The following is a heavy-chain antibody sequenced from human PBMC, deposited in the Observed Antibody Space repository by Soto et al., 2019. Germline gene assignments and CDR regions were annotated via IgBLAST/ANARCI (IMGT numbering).Heavy chain of an antibody. Sequence: SLRLSCAASGFTFRDYYMSWIRQAPGKGLEWVSDISSSSGSTIYYADSVKGRFTISRDNAKNSLYLQMNSLRAEDTAVYYCARDHKGGYYYYGMDVWGQGTTVTVSS. J-gene: IGHJ6*02. V-gene: IGHV3-11*04. CDR3: ARDHKGGYYYYGMDV. CDR2: ISSSSGSTI. CDR1: GFTFRDYY.